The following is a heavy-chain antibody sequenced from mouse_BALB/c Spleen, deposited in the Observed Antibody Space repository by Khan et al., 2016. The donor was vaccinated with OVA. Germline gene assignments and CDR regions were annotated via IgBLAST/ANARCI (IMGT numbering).Heavy chain of an antibody. CDR1: GYSFTSYY. CDR3: TRHGYVAWFTY. V-gene: IGHV1S135*01. D-gene: IGHD2-2*01. CDR2: IDPFSGGT. J-gene: IGHJ3*01. Sequence: VQLQQSGPELMKPGASVKISCKASGYSFTSYYIHWVMQSHGKSLEWIGYIDPFSGGTTYNQKFKGKATLTVDQSSSTAYIHFSNLTSEDSAVYYCTRHGYVAWFTYWGQGTLVTVSA.